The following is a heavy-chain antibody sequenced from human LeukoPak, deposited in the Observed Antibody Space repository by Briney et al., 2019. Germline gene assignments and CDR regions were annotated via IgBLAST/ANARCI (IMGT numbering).Heavy chain of an antibody. J-gene: IGHJ4*02. Sequence: GGSPRLSCAASGFTFSTSAMHWVRQAPGKALEYVSAISSSGDNTYYANSVKGRFTISRDNSKNTLYLQMGGLRADDMAVYYCARGSRESGGSYDYWGQGTLVTVSS. D-gene: IGHD5-12*01. CDR1: GFTFSTSA. CDR3: ARGSRESGGSYDY. CDR2: ISSSGDNT. V-gene: IGHV3-64*01.